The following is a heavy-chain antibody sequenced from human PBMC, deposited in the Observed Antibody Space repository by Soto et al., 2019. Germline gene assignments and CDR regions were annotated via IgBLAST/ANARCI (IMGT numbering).Heavy chain of an antibody. CDR2: IWYDGSNK. D-gene: IGHD4-17*01. Sequence: QVQLVESGGGVVQPGRSLRLSCAASGFTFSSYGMHWVRQAPGKGLEWVAVIWYDGSNKYYADSVKGRFTISRDNSKNTLYLQMNSLRAEATAVYYCASDADYGDYLTHIDCWGQGTLVTVSS. CDR3: ASDADYGDYLTHIDC. V-gene: IGHV3-33*01. J-gene: IGHJ4*02. CDR1: GFTFSSYG.